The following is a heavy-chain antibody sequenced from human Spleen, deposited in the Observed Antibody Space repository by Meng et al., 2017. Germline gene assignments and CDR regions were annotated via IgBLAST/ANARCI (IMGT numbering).Heavy chain of an antibody. CDR3: VRNEGYSFGA. Sequence: QGQLQESGPGLVKPSGPLSLTCAVAGDSISSRDWWSWVCQPPGKGLEWIGEISQGSGRTNYNPSLKSRVTISLDKSKNQFSLNVNSVTAADTAVYYCVRNEGYSFGAWGQGTLVTVSS. J-gene: IGHJ5*02. V-gene: IGHV4-4*02. CDR2: ISQGSGRT. CDR1: GDSISSRDW. D-gene: IGHD2-21*01.